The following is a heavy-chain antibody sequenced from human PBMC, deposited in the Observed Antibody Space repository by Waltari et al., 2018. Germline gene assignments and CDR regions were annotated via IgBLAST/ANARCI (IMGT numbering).Heavy chain of an antibody. J-gene: IGHJ4*02. V-gene: IGHV3-72*01. CDR2: IRNKAHSYTT. D-gene: IGHD2-15*01. Sequence: EVQLVASGGDLVQSGGSLRLSCAASGFTFSDNYLDWVRQAPGKGLEWVGRIRNKAHSYTTEYAASVKGRFTISRDDSKKSLYLQMNSLKTEDTAVYYCARVGYCSGGTCAGLDCWGQGILVTVSS. CDR3: ARVGYCSGGTCAGLDC. CDR1: GFTFSDNY.